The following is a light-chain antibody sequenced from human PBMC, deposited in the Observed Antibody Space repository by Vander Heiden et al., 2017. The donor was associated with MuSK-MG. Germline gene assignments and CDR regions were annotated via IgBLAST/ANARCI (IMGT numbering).Light chain of an antibody. V-gene: IGKV1-39*01. CDR3: QQIDSTPPWT. CDR2: AAS. Sequence: DIHMTQSPSSLSASVGDRVTITCRASQSISSYLNWYQQKPGKAPKLLIYAASSWQRGVPSRFSGSGYGIDFTLTISSRQPEDFATYYCQQIDSTPPWTFGQGTKVEIK. CDR1: QSISSY. J-gene: IGKJ1*01.